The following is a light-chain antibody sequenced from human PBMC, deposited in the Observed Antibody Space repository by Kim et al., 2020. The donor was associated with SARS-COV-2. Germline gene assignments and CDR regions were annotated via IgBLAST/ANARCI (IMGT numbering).Light chain of an antibody. CDR2: QDT. CDR1: KLEDKS. CDR3: QAWDSSTYV. Sequence: SYELTQSPSVSVSSGQTASITCSGDKLEDKSASWYHQKPGQSPVLVIYQDTKRPSGIPERFSGSNSGNTATLTISGTQAMDEADYYCQAWDSSTYVFGTGTKVTVL. V-gene: IGLV3-1*01. J-gene: IGLJ1*01.